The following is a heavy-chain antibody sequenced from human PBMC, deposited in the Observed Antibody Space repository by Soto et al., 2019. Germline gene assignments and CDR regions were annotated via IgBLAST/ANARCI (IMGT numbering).Heavy chain of an antibody. CDR2: IYYSGST. J-gene: IGHJ4*02. D-gene: IGHD6-19*01. V-gene: IGHV4-39*01. CDR1: GGSISSSSYH. CDR3: ARQSGIAVAGPTPYYFDY. Sequence: KPSETLSLTCTVSGGSISSSSYHWGCIRQPPGKGLEWIGSIYYSGSTYYNPSLKSRVTISVDTSKNQFSLKLSSVTAADTAVYYCARQSGIAVAGPTPYYFDYWGQGALVTVSS.